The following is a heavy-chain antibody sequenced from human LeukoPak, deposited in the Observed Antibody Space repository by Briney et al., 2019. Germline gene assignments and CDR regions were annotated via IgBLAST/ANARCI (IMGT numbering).Heavy chain of an antibody. Sequence: PSETLPLTCTVSGGSIRSYYWSWIRQPAGKGLEWIGRIYTSGSTNYNPSLKSRVTMSVDTSKNQFSLKLSSVTAADTAVYYCARDQREGAFDIWGQGTMVTVSS. J-gene: IGHJ3*02. CDR1: GGSIRSYY. D-gene: IGHD6-25*01. CDR2: IYTSGST. CDR3: ARDQREGAFDI. V-gene: IGHV4-4*07.